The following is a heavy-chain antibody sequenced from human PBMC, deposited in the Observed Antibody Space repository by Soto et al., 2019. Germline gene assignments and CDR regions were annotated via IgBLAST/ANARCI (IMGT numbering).Heavy chain of an antibody. J-gene: IGHJ4*02. CDR2: ISGSGGSP. CDR1: GFSFSTFT. CDR3: ARDGVGGTVFFGYLDY. D-gene: IGHD1-26*01. Sequence: GGFLRLSCAASGFSFSTFTMSWVRRAPGKGLEWVSAISGSGGSPSYADSVRGRFAISRDNSKNTLYLQMDSLRAEDTAVYYCARDGVGGTVFFGYLDYWGQGALVTVSS. V-gene: IGHV3-23*01.